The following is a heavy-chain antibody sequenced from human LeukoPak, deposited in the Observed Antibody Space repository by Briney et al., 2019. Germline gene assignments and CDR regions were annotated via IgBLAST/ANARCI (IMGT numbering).Heavy chain of an antibody. CDR1: GFTFINYA. J-gene: IGHJ4*02. Sequence: PGGSLRLSCAASGFTFINYAMSWVRQAPGKGLEWVSAISGSGGSTYYADSVKGRFTISRDNSKNTLYLQMNTLRAEDTAVYYCAKFRPITSVAGTIFHYWGQGTLVTVSS. V-gene: IGHV3-23*01. D-gene: IGHD6-19*01. CDR2: ISGSGGST. CDR3: AKFRPITSVAGTIFHY.